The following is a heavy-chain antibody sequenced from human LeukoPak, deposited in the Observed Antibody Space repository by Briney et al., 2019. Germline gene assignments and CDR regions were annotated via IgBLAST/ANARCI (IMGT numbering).Heavy chain of an antibody. CDR1: GGTFSSYA. J-gene: IGHJ6*02. CDR3: ASVSFGVVNYYYGMDV. V-gene: IGHV1-69*04. CDR2: IIPILGMA. D-gene: IGHD3-3*01. Sequence: SVRVSCKASGGTFSSYAISWVRQAPGQGLEWMGRIIPILGMANYAQKFQGRVTITADKSTSTAYMELSSLRSEDTAVYYCASVSFGVVNYYYGMDVWGQGTTVTVSS.